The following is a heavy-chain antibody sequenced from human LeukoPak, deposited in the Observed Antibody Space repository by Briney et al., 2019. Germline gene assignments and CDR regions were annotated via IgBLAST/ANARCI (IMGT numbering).Heavy chain of an antibody. V-gene: IGHV2-5*02. J-gene: IGHJ4*02. CDR2: IYWDDDK. CDR3: AHSLSGSGTYVFDY. D-gene: IGHD3-10*01. Sequence: SGPTLVNPTQTLTLTCTFSGFSLSTSGVSVGWIRQPPGKALEWLALIYWDDDKRYSPSLKNRLTITKDTSKNQVVPTMTNMDPVDTATYYCAHSLSGSGTYVFDYWGQGTLVTVSS. CDR1: GFSLSTSGVS.